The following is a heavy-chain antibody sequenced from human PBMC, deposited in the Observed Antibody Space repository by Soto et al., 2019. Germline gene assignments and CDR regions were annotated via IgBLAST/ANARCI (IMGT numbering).Heavy chain of an antibody. CDR3: AREPSYYYDSSGYSGDY. J-gene: IGHJ4*02. CDR1: GYTFTSYY. V-gene: IGHV1-46*03. Sequence: ASVKVSCKASGYTFTSYYMHWVRQAPGQGLEWMGIINPSGGSTSYAQKFQGRVTMTRDTSTSTVYMELSSLRSEDTAVYYCAREPSYYYDSSGYSGDYWDQGTLVTVSS. CDR2: INPSGGST. D-gene: IGHD3-22*01.